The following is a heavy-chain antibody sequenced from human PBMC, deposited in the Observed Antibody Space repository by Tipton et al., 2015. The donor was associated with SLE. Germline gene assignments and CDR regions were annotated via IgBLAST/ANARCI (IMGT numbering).Heavy chain of an antibody. CDR2: TYFRRYKWYS. CDR1: GESLSSQSVS. V-gene: IGHV6-1*01. D-gene: IGHD4-23*01. J-gene: IGHJ4*02. CDR3: ARGTTMLTQGGFDF. Sequence: GLVKPSQAVSLTCVISGESLSSQSVSWNWIRRSPSRGLEWLGRTYFRRYKWYSDYAVSVKSRITINADRSRSQVSLRLNSVTPDDTAVYYCARGTTMLTQGGFDFWGQGTLVTVSS.